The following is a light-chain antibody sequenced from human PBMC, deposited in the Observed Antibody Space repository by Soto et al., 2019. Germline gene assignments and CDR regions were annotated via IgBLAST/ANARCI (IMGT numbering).Light chain of an antibody. V-gene: IGLV2-11*01. CDR2: DVS. CDR1: SSDAGGYNY. J-gene: IGLJ1*01. Sequence: QSALTQPRSVSGSPGQSVTISCTGTSSDAGGYNYVSWYQQHPGKAPKLMIYDVSKWPSGVPDRVSGTKSGNTASLTISGLEAEDEGDYYCCLYAGSYTHVFGAGTKLTVL. CDR3: CLYAGSYTHV.